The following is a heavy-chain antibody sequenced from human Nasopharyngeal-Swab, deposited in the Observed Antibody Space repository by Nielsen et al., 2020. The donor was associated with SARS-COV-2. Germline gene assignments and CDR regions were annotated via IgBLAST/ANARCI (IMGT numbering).Heavy chain of an antibody. CDR1: GFTVSSNY. CDR3: ARLPGDV. CDR2: IYGDGST. V-gene: IGHV3-66*04. J-gene: IGHJ6*02. Sequence: GESLKISCAASGFTVSSNYMSWVRQAPGKGLEWVSVIYGDGSTYYADSAKGRFTISRDNSKNTLYFQMNSLRDEDTAVYYCARLPGDVWGQGTTVIVSS.